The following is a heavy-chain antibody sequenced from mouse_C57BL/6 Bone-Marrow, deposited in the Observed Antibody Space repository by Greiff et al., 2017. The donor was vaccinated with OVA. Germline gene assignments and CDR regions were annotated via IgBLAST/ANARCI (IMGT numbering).Heavy chain of an antibody. CDR1: GFTFSDYY. CDR3: ARGELRDYAMDY. D-gene: IGHD1-1*01. Sequence: EVNLVESEGGLVQPGSSMKLSCTASGFTFSDYYMAWVRQVPEKGLEWVANINYDGSSTYYLDSLKSRFIISRDNAKNILYLQMSSLKSEDTATYYCARGELRDYAMDYWGQGTSVTVSS. J-gene: IGHJ4*01. CDR2: INYDGSST. V-gene: IGHV5-16*01.